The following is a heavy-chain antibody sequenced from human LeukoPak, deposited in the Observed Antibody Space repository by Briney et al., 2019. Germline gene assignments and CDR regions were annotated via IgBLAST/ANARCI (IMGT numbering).Heavy chain of an antibody. CDR3: ARVPRLAKLYYYYYYMDV. Sequence: ASVKVSCKASGYTFTSYGISWVRQAPGQGLEWMGWICAYNGNTNYAQKLQGRVTMTTDTSTSTAYMELRSLRAEDTAVYYCARVPRLAKLYYYYYYMDVWGKGTTVTVSS. CDR1: GYTFTSYG. CDR2: ICAYNGNT. J-gene: IGHJ6*03. D-gene: IGHD6-19*01. V-gene: IGHV1-18*01.